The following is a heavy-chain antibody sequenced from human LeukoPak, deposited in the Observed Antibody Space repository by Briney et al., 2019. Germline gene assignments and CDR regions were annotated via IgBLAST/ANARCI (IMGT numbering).Heavy chain of an antibody. CDR2: IIPIFGTA. CDR3: ARTTIFGVAPRHYFDY. V-gene: IGHV1-69*13. Sequence: GASVKVSCKASGYTFTSYDINWVRQATGQGLEWMGGIIPIFGTANYAQKFQGRVTITADESTSTAYMELSSLRSEDTAVYYCARTTIFGVAPRHYFDYWGQGTLVTVSS. D-gene: IGHD3-3*01. J-gene: IGHJ4*02. CDR1: GYTFTSYD.